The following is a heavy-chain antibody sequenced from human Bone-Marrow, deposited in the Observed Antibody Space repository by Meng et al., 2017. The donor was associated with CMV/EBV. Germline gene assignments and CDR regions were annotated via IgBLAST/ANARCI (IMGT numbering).Heavy chain of an antibody. D-gene: IGHD5-12*01. CDR2: ISYSGST. CDR1: GGSISKTNSY. Sequence: SETLSLTCTVSGGSISKTNSYWGWIRQPPGKGLEWIGIISYSGSTYYNPSLKSRVTISVDTSKNQFSLKLSSVTAADTAVYYCASSGYSGYDWYFDYWGQGTLVTVSS. CDR3: ASSGYSGYDWYFDY. V-gene: IGHV4-39*07. J-gene: IGHJ4*02.